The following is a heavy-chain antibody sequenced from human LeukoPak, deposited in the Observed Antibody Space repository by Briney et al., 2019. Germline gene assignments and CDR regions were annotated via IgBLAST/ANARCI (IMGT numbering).Heavy chain of an antibody. D-gene: IGHD2-2*01. CDR1: GFTFSSYA. V-gene: IGHV3-23*01. CDR2: ISGSGGST. Sequence: GGSLRLSCAASGFTFSSYAMSWVRQAPGKGLEWVSAISGSGGSTYYADSVKGRFTISRDNSKNTLYLQMNSLRAEDTAVYYCAKVDGVVVPAAHYFDYWGQGPLVTVSS. CDR3: AKVDGVVVPAAHYFDY. J-gene: IGHJ4*02.